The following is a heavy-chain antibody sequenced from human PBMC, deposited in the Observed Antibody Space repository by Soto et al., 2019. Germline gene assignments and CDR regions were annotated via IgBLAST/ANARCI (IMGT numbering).Heavy chain of an antibody. D-gene: IGHD6-19*01. CDR3: ASSSTVVGYYYYMDV. Sequence: GESLKISCKGSGYSFTSYWIGWVRQMPGKGLEWMGIIYPGDSDTRYSPSFQGQVTISADKSISTAYLQWSSLKASDTAMYYCASSSTVVGYYYYMDVWGKGTTVTVSS. J-gene: IGHJ6*03. CDR2: IYPGDSDT. V-gene: IGHV5-51*01. CDR1: GYSFTSYW.